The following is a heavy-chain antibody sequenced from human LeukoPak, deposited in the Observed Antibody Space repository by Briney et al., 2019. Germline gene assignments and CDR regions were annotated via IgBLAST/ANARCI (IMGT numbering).Heavy chain of an antibody. V-gene: IGHV3-66*02. CDR2: IYSGGST. CDR1: GFTVSSNY. D-gene: IGHD2-2*01. J-gene: IGHJ4*02. Sequence: GGSLRLSCAASGFTVSSNYMSWVRQAPGKGLEWVSDIYSGGSTYYADSVKGRFTISRDNSKNTLYLQMNSLRAEDTAVYYCARAYDHCSSTRCYFDYWGQGTLVTVSS. CDR3: ARAYDHCSSTRCYFDY.